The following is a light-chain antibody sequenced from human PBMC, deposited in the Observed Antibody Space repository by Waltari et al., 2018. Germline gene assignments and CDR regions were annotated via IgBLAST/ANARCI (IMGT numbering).Light chain of an antibody. CDR1: QSVRSN. J-gene: IGKJ1*01. V-gene: IGKV3-15*01. CDR3: QQYNNWTT. Sequence: EIVMTQSQATLSVSPGERATLSCRASQSVRSNLHWYQQNLGQAPRRLIYGASTRATGVPARFSGSGSGTEFTLTISSLQSEDVAVYYCQQYNNWTTFGQGTKVEIK. CDR2: GAS.